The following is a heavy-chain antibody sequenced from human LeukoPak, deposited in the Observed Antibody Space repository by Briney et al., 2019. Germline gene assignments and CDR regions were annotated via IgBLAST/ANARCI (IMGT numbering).Heavy chain of an antibody. D-gene: IGHD3-22*01. J-gene: IGHJ5*02. CDR2: IYYSGST. CDR1: GGSISSYY. CDR3: ARVPLYYDSSGVGWFDP. Sequence: SETLSLTCTVSGGSISSYYWSWIRQPPGKGLEWIGYIYYSGSTNYNPSLKSRVTISVDTSKNQFSLKLSSVTAADTAMYYCARVPLYYDSSGVGWFDPWGQGTLVTVSS. V-gene: IGHV4-59*01.